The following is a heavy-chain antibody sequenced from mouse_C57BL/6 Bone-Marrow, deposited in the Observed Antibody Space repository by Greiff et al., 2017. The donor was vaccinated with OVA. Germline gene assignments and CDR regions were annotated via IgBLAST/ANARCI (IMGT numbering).Heavy chain of an antibody. D-gene: IGHD2-12*01. Sequence: QVQLQQSGAELVKPGASVKMSCKASGYTFTSYWITWVKQRPGQGLEWIGYIYPGSGSTNYNEKFKSKATLTVDTSSSTAYMQLSSLTSEDSAVYYCASRRVYDGYWYFDVWGTGTTVTVSS. CDR2: IYPGSGST. CDR1: GYTFTSYW. V-gene: IGHV1-55*01. CDR3: ASRRVYDGYWYFDV. J-gene: IGHJ1*03.